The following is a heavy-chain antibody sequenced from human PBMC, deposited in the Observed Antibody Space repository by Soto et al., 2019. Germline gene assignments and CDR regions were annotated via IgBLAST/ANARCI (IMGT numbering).Heavy chain of an antibody. J-gene: IGHJ6*02. V-gene: IGHV3-48*02. CDR2: ISRSSTGI. Sequence: EVPLVESGGGLVQPGGSLRLSCAASGFTFSLYSMSWVRQAPGKGLEWVSYISRSSTGIHYADSVKGRFTISRDDATNSMHLQMNRLRDGDTAVYYCARGVTWGLDVWGQGTTVSISS. D-gene: IGHD3-10*01. CDR1: GFTFSLYS. CDR3: ARGVTWGLDV.